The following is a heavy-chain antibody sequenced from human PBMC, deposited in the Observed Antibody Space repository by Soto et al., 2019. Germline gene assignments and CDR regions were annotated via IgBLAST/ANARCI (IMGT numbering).Heavy chain of an antibody. CDR2: VSATSGSI. D-gene: IGHD5-18*01. CDR3: AKDRGYTYGYGFDS. CDR1: GFTFSSYA. V-gene: IGHV3-23*01. J-gene: IGHJ5*01. Sequence: GGSLRLSCAASGFTFSSYAMNWVRHVPGKGLEWVSTVSATSGSIYYANSVKGRFTISRDTANDTVYLQMNSLRAEDTALYYCAKDRGYTYGYGFDSXGQGTLVTVSS.